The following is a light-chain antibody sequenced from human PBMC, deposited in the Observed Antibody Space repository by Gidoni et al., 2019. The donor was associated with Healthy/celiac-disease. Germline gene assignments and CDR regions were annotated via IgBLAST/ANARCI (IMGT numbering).Light chain of an antibody. Sequence: SYELTQPPSVSVSPGQTASITCSGDNLGDKYACWSQRKPGQSPVLVIYQDSKRPSGIPERFSGSNSGNTATLTISGTQPMDEADYYCQAWDSSIVVFGGGTKLTVL. J-gene: IGLJ2*01. V-gene: IGLV3-1*01. CDR3: QAWDSSIVV. CDR1: NLGDKY. CDR2: QDS.